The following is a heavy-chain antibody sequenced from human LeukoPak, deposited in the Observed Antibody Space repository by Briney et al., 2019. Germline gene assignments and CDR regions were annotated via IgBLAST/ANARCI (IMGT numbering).Heavy chain of an antibody. CDR1: GYTFTTYY. D-gene: IGHD2-15*01. Sequence: VASVKVSCKASGYTFTTYYINWVRQAPGQGLEWMGIINPNNDSASFAHKFQGRVTMTKDTATSTVYMELSSLRSEDTAIYYCAIYCSGGNCSHDFDYWGQGTLVTVSS. V-gene: IGHV1-46*01. CDR3: AIYCSGGNCSHDFDY. J-gene: IGHJ4*02. CDR2: INPNNDSA.